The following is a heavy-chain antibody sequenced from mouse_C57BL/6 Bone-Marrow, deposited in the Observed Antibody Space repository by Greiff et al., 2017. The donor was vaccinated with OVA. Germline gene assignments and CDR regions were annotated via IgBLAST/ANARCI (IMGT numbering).Heavy chain of an antibody. CDR2: INPGSGGT. CDR1: GYAFTNYL. D-gene: IGHD1-1*01. Sequence: QVQLQQSGAELVRPGTSVKVSCKASGYAFTNYLIEWVKQRPGQGLEWIGVINPGSGGTNYNEKFKGKATLTADKSSSTAYMQLSSLTSEDSAVYFCARSDPTVVALRRCAYWGQGTLVTVSA. CDR3: ARSDPTVVALRRCAY. V-gene: IGHV1-54*01. J-gene: IGHJ3*01.